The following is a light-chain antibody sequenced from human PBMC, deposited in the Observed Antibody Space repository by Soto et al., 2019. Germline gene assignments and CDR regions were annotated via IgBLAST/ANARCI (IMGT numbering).Light chain of an antibody. V-gene: IGKV1-5*03. J-gene: IGKJ1*01. CDR3: QQFNTSPWT. CDR1: QSVSIW. Sequence: DIQMTQSPSTLSASEGDRATISCRASQSVSIWLAWYQQKPGRAPKLLIYKSSILESGVPSRFRGSGSGAEFTLTISSLQHDDFATYYCQQFNTSPWTFGQGTKVDIK. CDR2: KSS.